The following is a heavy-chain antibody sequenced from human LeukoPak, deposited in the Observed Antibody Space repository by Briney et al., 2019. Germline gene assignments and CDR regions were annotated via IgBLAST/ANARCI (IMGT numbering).Heavy chain of an antibody. CDR1: GFTFSSYG. Sequence: GGSLRLSCAASGFTFSSYGGHWVRQAPGKGLEWVSFIRYDGSGKYYADSVKGRFTISRDNSKNTLHLQMNSLRAEDTAVYYCVKDSTGLDYWGQGTLVTVSS. D-gene: IGHD4-17*01. V-gene: IGHV3-30*02. CDR2: IRYDGSGK. CDR3: VKDSTGLDY. J-gene: IGHJ4*02.